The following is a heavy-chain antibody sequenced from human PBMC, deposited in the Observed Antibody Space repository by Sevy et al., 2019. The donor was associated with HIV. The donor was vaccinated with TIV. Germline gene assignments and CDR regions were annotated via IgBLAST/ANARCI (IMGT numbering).Heavy chain of an antibody. CDR3: WTAGGDTVVVTHAKGILVMDV. D-gene: IGHD5-12*01. V-gene: IGHV3-7*01. J-gene: IGHJ6*02. Sequence: GGSLRLSCEASGFIFNNYWMSWVRQAPGKGLEWVANIKLDGHGKYYVDSVKGRFTISRDNAKNSLYLHMNSVRAEDPAVYYCWTAGGDTVVVTHAKGILVMDVWGQGTTVTVSS. CDR2: IKLDGHGK. CDR1: GFIFNNYW.